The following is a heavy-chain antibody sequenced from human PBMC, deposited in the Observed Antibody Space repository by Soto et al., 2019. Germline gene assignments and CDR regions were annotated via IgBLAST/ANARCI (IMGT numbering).Heavy chain of an antibody. D-gene: IGHD2-2*01. CDR2: ISPYSGYT. CDR3: AREASVLIPAAQPSRFDS. CDR1: GYSFMKYG. V-gene: IGHV1-18*01. J-gene: IGHJ4*02. Sequence: ASVRVSCKGFGYSFMKYGINWVRQAPGQGLEWVGWISPYSGYTHSAQKFHGRLTLTTDTAASTAYMELRILRSADTALYYCAREASVLIPAAQPSRFDSWGQGTLVTVSS.